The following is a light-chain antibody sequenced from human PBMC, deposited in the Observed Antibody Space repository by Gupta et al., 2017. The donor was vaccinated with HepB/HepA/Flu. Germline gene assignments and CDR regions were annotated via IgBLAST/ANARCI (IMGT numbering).Light chain of an antibody. CDR3: QQVNTIPLT. CDR2: KAS. J-gene: IGKJ4*01. V-gene: IGKV1-5*03. CDR1: QSISSW. Sequence: DIQMTQSPSTLSASVGDRVTITCRASQSISSWLAWYQQKPGKAPKLLIYKASNSESGVPSRFSGSASGTEFTLTISILHPDDSATYYCQQVNTIPLTFGGGTKVKIK.